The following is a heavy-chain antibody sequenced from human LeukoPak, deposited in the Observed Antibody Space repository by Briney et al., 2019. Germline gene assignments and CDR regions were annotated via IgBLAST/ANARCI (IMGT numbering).Heavy chain of an antibody. D-gene: IGHD6-6*01. CDR2: IIPIFGTA. CDR1: GGTFSSYA. V-gene: IGHV1-69*06. CDR3: ARAKGSSSGGNFDY. J-gene: IGHJ4*02. Sequence: ASVKVSCKASGGTFSSYAISWVRQDPGQGLEWMGGIIPIFGTANYAQKFQGRVTITADKSTSTAYMELSSLRSEDTAVYYCARAKGSSSGGNFDYWGQGTLVTVSS.